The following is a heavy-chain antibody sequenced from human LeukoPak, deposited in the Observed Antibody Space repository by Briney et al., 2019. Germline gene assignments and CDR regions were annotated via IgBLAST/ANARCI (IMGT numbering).Heavy chain of an antibody. Sequence: GGSLRLSCAASGYTFSSYVMSWVRQAPGEGVVWVSAISGSGGSTYYADSVKGRVTISRDNSKNTLYLQMNSLRAEDTAVYYCAKDGGQWLPITGIDYWGQGTLVTVSS. V-gene: IGHV3-23*01. CDR2: ISGSGGST. CDR3: AKDGGQWLPITGIDY. CDR1: GYTFSSYV. J-gene: IGHJ4*02. D-gene: IGHD3-22*01.